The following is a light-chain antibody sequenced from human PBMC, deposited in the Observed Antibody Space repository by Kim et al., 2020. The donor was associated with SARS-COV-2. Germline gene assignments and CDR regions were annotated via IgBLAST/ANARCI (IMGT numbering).Light chain of an antibody. J-gene: IGKJ5*01. CDR2: DAS. CDR1: QSINNW. Sequence: GDRVTSTGRASQSINNWVAWYQQKPGKAPNLLISDASSLKSGVPSRFSGSGSGTVFTLTISSLQPDDFATYYCQQYTSYSITFGQGTRLEIK. CDR3: QQYTSYSIT. V-gene: IGKV1-5*01.